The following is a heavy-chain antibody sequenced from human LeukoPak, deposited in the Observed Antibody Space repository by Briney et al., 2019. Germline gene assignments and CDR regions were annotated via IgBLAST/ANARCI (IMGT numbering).Heavy chain of an antibody. Sequence: GGSLRLSCAASGLTVSSNYMSWVRQAPGKGLEWVSIIYNDGSTYYADSMKGRFTVSRDNSKNTLYLQVNSLRAEDTAMYYCAKEVSRVTTFYFDYWGQGTLVTVSS. CDR2: IYNDGST. CDR1: GLTVSSNY. V-gene: IGHV3-53*01. D-gene: IGHD4-17*01. CDR3: AKEVSRVTTFYFDY. J-gene: IGHJ4*02.